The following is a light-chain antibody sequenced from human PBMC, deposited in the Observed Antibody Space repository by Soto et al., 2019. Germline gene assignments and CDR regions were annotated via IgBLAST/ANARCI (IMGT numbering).Light chain of an antibody. CDR2: GAS. CDR1: QSVSSN. CDR3: QQYNNWPVYT. Sequence: EIVMTQSPATLSVSPGERATLSCRASQSVSSNLAWYQQKPGQAPRLLIYGASTRATGIPARFSGSGSGTEFTLTIGSLQSEDFAVYYCQQYNNWPVYTFGQGTKLEIK. V-gene: IGKV3-15*01. J-gene: IGKJ2*01.